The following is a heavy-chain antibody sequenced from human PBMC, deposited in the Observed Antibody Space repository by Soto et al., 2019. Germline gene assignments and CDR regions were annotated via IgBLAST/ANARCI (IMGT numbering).Heavy chain of an antibody. CDR1: GFTFATYW. D-gene: IGHD2-15*01. CDR2: IKQDGSEK. V-gene: IGHV3-7*03. J-gene: IGHJ4*02. Sequence: PGGSLRLSCAASGFTFATYWMTWVRQAPGKGLEWVANIKQDGSEKFYVGSVRGRFTVSRDNVKNSMYLQMNSLRADDTAVYYCARRSSGRLTTAWAPLDWWGQGTLVTVSS. CDR3: ARRSSGRLTTAWAPLDW.